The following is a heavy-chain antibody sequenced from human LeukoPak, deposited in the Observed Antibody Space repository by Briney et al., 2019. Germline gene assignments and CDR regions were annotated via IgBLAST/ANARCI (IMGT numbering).Heavy chain of an antibody. CDR3: ARDLLSTAVYFDY. Sequence: SETLSLTCTVSGGSISRYYWSWIRQPPGKGLEWIGYIYYSGSTNYNPSLKSRVTISVDPSKNQFSLNLSSVTAVDSAVYYFARDLLSTAVYFDYWGQGTLVTVSS. J-gene: IGHJ4*02. CDR2: IYYSGST. D-gene: IGHD6-19*01. V-gene: IGHV4-59*01. CDR1: GGSISRYY.